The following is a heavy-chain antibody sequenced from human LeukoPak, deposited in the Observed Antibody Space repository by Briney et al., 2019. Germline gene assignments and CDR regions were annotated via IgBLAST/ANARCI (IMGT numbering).Heavy chain of an antibody. Sequence: GGSLRLSCAASGYGFSDQYMDWVRQVPGKGLEWVGRIGNKANSYTTEYAASVKGRFTISRDDSRNSLYLQMNSLRAEDTAVYYCARDSNYGMDVWGQGTTVTVSS. CDR1: GYGFSDQY. V-gene: IGHV3-72*01. J-gene: IGHJ6*02. CDR2: IGNKANSYTT. CDR3: ARDSNYGMDV.